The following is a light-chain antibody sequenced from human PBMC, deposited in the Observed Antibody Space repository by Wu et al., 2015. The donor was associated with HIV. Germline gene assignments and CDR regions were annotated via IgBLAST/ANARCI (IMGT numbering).Light chain of an antibody. CDR3: QQTYSAPYT. CDR2: AAS. CDR1: QGIDFY. Sequence: DIQLTQSPSFLSASVGDRVTITCRVSQGIDFYLAWYQQKSGEAPQLLVYAASTLQSGVPSRFSGSGSGTEFTLTINSLQPEDFATYFCQQTYSAPYTFGQGTKLEIK. V-gene: IGKV1-9*01. J-gene: IGKJ2*01.